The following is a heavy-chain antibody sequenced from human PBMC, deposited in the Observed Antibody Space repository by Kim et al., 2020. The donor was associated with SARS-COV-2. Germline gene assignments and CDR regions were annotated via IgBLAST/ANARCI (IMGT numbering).Heavy chain of an antibody. CDR1: GFTFSSYG. V-gene: IGHV3-30*18. CDR2: ISYDGSNK. D-gene: IGHD3-16*02. CDR3: AKGLAYVWGSYRDDF. J-gene: IGHJ4*02. Sequence: GGSLRLSCAASGFTFSSYGMHWVRQAPGKGLEWVAVISYDGSNKYYADSVKGRFTISRDNSKNTLYLQMNSLRAEDTAVYYCAKGLAYVWGSYRDDFLGQGTLVTVSS.